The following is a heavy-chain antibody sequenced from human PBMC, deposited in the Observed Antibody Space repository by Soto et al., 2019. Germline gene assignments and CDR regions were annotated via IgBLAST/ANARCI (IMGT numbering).Heavy chain of an antibody. D-gene: IGHD3-10*02. CDR2: ISGNNDNT. Sequence: QVHLVQSGAEIREPGASVKVSCRTSGDTLRSYGFIWVRQAPGQGLEWMGWISGNNDNTNYAQKFQGRVTLIKDTSTSTAYMELRSLRSDDTAVYYCASCNFMLYFDYWGQGTQVTVSS. CDR3: ASCNFMLYFDY. CDR1: GDTLRSYG. V-gene: IGHV1-18*01. J-gene: IGHJ4*02.